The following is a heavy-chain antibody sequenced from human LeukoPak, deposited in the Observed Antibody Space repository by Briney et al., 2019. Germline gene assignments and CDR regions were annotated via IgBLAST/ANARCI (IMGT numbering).Heavy chain of an antibody. V-gene: IGHV3-48*03. CDR1: GFTFSSYE. CDR3: VRSGSDFDY. Sequence: GGSLRLSCAASGFTFSSYEMNWVRQAPGKGLEWVSYISSSGSTIYYADSVKGRFTISRDNAKNSLYLQINSLRAEDTAVYYCVRSGSDFDYWGQGTLVTVSS. CDR2: ISSSGSTI. J-gene: IGHJ4*02.